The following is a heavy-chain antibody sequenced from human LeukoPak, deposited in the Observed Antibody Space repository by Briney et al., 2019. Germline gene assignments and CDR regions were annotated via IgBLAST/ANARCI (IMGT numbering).Heavy chain of an antibody. D-gene: IGHD2-8*01. Sequence: KASGTLSLTCGVSGGSISNTNWWSWVRQLPGQGLEWIGEISLTGLTHYNPSLESRVTVSLDKSKNQLSLNLTSVTAADTAVYYCSRENGAFSPFGYWGQGTLVTVLS. CDR2: ISLTGLT. CDR3: SRENGAFSPFGY. V-gene: IGHV4-4*02. CDR1: GGSISNTNW. J-gene: IGHJ4*02.